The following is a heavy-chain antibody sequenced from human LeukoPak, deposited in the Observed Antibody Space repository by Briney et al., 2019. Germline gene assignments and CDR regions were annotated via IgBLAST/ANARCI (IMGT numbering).Heavy chain of an antibody. CDR2: ISSSGSTI. CDR3: ARAATTGDYYYGMDV. CDR1: GFTFSSYE. D-gene: IGHD1-7*01. J-gene: IGHJ6*02. V-gene: IGHV3-48*03. Sequence: GGSLRLSCAASGFTFSSYEMNWVRQAPGKGLECVSYISSSGSTIYYADSVKGRFTISRDNAKNSLYLQMNSLRAEDTAVYYCARAATTGDYYYGMDVWGQGTTVTVSS.